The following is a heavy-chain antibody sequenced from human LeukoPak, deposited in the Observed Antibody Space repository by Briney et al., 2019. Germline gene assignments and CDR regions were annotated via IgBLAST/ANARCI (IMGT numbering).Heavy chain of an antibody. Sequence: SETLSLTCTVSGGSTSSHYWSWIRQPPGKGLEWIGYIYYSGSTNYNPSLKSRVTISVDTSKNQFSLKLSSVTAADTAVYYCARVEGVVATKENWFDPWGQGTLVTVSS. CDR2: IYYSGST. CDR1: GGSTSSHY. CDR3: ARVEGVVATKENWFDP. J-gene: IGHJ5*02. V-gene: IGHV4-59*11. D-gene: IGHD5-12*01.